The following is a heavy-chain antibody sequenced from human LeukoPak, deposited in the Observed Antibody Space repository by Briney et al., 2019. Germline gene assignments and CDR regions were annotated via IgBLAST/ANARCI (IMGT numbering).Heavy chain of an antibody. CDR3: ARGPGGYSYGYYFDY. J-gene: IGHJ4*02. V-gene: IGHV4-59*01. CDR1: GGSISSYY. CDR2: IYYSGST. Sequence: SETLSLTCTVSGGSISSYYWSWIRQPPGKGLEWIGYIYYSGSTNYNPSLKSRVTISVDTSKNHFSLKLSSVTAADTAVYYCARGPGGYSYGYYFDYWGQGTLVTVSS. D-gene: IGHD5-18*01.